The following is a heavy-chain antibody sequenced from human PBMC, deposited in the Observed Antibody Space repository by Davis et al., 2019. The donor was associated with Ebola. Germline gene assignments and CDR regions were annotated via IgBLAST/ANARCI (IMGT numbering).Heavy chain of an antibody. CDR2: INPNDGRT. D-gene: IGHD3-10*01. Sequence: AASVKVSCKASGYTFTNYYMHWVRQAPGQGLEWMGMINPNDGRTIYAQKFQGRVTMTTDTSTNTAHMELKSLRSDDTAEYYCARDIGYSFGSGAYSKYDYWGQGTLVTVSS. J-gene: IGHJ4*02. CDR3: ARDIGYSFGSGAYSKYDY. V-gene: IGHV1-46*01. CDR1: GYTFTNYY.